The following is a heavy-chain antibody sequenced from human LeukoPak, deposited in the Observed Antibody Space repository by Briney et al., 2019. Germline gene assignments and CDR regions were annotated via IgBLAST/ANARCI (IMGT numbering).Heavy chain of an antibody. CDR1: GFTFSSYA. CDR2: ITSDGGST. J-gene: IGHJ4*02. Sequence: GGSLRLSCAAPGFTFSSYAMHWVRQAPGKGLEYVSAITSDGGSTYYANSVNGRFTISRDNPKNTLYLQMGSLRAEDMAVYFCARVVGYGSGWYYEYWGQGTLVTVSS. CDR3: ARVVGYGSGWYYEY. V-gene: IGHV3-64*01. D-gene: IGHD6-19*01.